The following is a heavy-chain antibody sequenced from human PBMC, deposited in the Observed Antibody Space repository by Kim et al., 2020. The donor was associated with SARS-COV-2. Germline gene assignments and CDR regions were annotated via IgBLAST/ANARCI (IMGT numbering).Heavy chain of an antibody. V-gene: IGHV3-74*01. CDR1: GFTFSTYW. Sequence: GGSLRLSCAASGFTFSTYWMHWVRQAPGKVLVWVSRVNTDETRTNYADSVKGRFTISRDNAKNTLFLQMNSLRAEATAVYYCARDLGGSHGYWGQGTLVT. D-gene: IGHD2-15*01. J-gene: IGHJ4*02. CDR2: VNTDETRT. CDR3: ARDLGGSHGY.